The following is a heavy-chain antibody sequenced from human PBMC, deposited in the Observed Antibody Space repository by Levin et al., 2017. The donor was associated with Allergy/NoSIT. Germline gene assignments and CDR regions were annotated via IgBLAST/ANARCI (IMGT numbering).Heavy chain of an antibody. D-gene: IGHD3-22*01. CDR3: AHRLAPGETSGYYSVYFDS. J-gene: IGHJ4*02. CDR1: GFSLSTFGVG. CDR2: IYWDDDR. V-gene: IGHV2-5*02. Sequence: SGPTLVKPTQTLTLTCTFSGFSLSTFGVGVGWIRQPPGKALEWLALIYWDDDRRYSPSLKSRLTITKDTSKHQVVLTMTNVDPVDAATYYCAHRLAPGETSGYYSVYFDSWGQGTLVTVSS.